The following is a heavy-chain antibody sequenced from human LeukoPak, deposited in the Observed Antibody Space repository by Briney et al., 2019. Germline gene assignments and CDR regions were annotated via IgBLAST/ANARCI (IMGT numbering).Heavy chain of an antibody. CDR3: ARGAAPEGWASASDI. CDR1: GFTFSSYA. CDR2: ISGSGGST. J-gene: IGHJ3*02. D-gene: IGHD6-13*01. V-gene: IGHV3-23*01. Sequence: AGGSLRLSCAASGFTFSSYAMSWVRQAPGKGLEWVSAISGSGGSTYYADSVKGRFTISRDNSKNTLYLQMNSLRAEDTAVYYCARGAAPEGWASASDIWGQGTMVTVSS.